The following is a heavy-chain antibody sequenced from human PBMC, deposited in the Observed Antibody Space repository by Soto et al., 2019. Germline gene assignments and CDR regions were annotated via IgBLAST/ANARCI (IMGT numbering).Heavy chain of an antibody. CDR3: ARFGDCSGGSCYFDY. Sequence: GSLRLSCAASGFTFSSYSMNWVRQAPGKGLEWVSSISSSSSYIYYADSVKGRFTISRDNAKNSLYLQMNSLRAEDTAVYYCARFGDCSGGSCYFDYWGQGTLVTVSS. CDR2: ISSSSSYI. D-gene: IGHD2-15*01. J-gene: IGHJ4*02. CDR1: GFTFSSYS. V-gene: IGHV3-21*01.